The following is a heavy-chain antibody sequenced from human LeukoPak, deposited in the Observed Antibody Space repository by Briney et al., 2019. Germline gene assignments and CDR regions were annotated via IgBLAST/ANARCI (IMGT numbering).Heavy chain of an antibody. V-gene: IGHV4-59*08. J-gene: IGHJ6*02. CDR1: GGSISSYY. Sequence: SETLSLTCTVSGGSISSYYWSWIRQPPGKGLEWIGYIYYSGSTNYNPSLKSRVTISVDTSKNQFSLKPSSVTAADTAVYYCARLSRAYYGMDVWGQGTTVTVSS. CDR3: ARLSRAYYGMDV. CDR2: IYYSGST.